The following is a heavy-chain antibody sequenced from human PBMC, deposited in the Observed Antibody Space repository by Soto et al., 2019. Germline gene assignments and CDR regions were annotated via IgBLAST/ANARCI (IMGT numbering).Heavy chain of an antibody. Sequence: WETLSLTCRVSGDFISDTIYYWGWVRQSQGKELEWIGSIHYSGTNQFHPALKPRVTTSDDTSNTEYFLMLRSVTAANTAVYFSACHLKAAADAMAYWGQGIPVTVSS. V-gene: IGHV4-39*01. CDR1: GDFISDTIYY. D-gene: IGHD6-25*01. J-gene: IGHJ1*01. CDR2: IHYSGTN. CDR3: ACHLKAAADAMAY.